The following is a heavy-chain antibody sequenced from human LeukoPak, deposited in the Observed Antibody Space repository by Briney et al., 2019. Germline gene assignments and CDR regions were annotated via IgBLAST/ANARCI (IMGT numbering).Heavy chain of an antibody. D-gene: IGHD1-26*01. V-gene: IGHV1-2*02. CDR2: INPKSGGT. CDR1: GNTFTADF. Sequence: ASVKVSCKASGNTFTADFLHWVRQAPGQGLEWMGWINPKSGGTYYAQRFQGRVTMTRDTSITTAYMEVTSLRSDDMAVYYCAREVGYNYDFWGQGTLVTVSS. J-gene: IGHJ4*02. CDR3: AREVGYNYDF.